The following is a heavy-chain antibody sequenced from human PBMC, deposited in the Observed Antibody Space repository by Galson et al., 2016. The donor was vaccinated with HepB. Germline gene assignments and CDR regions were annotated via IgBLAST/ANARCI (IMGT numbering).Heavy chain of an antibody. CDR2: INAGNGNT. D-gene: IGHD3-9*01. V-gene: IGHV1-3*01. CDR1: GYTFISCA. CDR3: ARDRPYYDILTGYYYYHYGMDV. Sequence: SVKVSCKASGYTFISCAMHWVRQAPGQRLEWMGWINAGNGNTKYSQKFQGRVTITRDTSASTVYMELSSLRSEDTAVYYCARDRPYYDILTGYYYYHYGMDVWGRGTTVTVSS. J-gene: IGHJ6*02.